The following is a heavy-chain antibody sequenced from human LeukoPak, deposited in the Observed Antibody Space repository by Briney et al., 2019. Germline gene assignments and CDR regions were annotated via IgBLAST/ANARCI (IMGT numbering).Heavy chain of an antibody. CDR3: ARVGRYTVVTAMGAFDI. CDR1: GGTFSSYA. J-gene: IGHJ3*02. D-gene: IGHD4-23*01. V-gene: IGHV1-69*05. Sequence: SVKVSCKASGGTFSSYAISWVRQAPGQGLEWMGGIIPIFGTANYAQKFQGRVTITTDESTSTAYMELSSLRSEDTAVYYCARVGRYTVVTAMGAFDIWGQGTMVTVSS. CDR2: IIPIFGTA.